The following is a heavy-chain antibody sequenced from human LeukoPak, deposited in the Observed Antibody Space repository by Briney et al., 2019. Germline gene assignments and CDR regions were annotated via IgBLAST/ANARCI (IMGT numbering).Heavy chain of an antibody. J-gene: IGHJ4*02. CDR3: ARGTYYYDSVGSMVDY. CDR2: IKQDGSEK. D-gene: IGHD3-22*01. CDR1: GFTFSSYW. V-gene: IGHV3-7*01. Sequence: PGGSLRLSCAASGFTFSSYWMSWVRQAPGKGLEWVANIKQDGSEKYYVDSVKGRFTISRDNAKNSLYLQMNSLRAEDTAVYYCARGTYYYDSVGSMVDYWGQGTLVTVSS.